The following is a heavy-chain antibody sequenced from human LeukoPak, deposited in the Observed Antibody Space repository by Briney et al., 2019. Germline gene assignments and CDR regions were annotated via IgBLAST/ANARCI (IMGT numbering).Heavy chain of an antibody. V-gene: IGHV4-59*01. J-gene: IGHJ4*02. Sequence: SETLSLTCTVSGDSISSYYWNWVRQPPGKGLEWIWYIYYSGSTNCNPSLKSRVTISIDTSKNQFSLKLRSVTAADTAVYYCAREVPIVRGLRWDYWGQGTLVTVSS. D-gene: IGHD3-10*01. CDR2: IYYSGST. CDR1: GDSISSYY. CDR3: AREVPIVRGLRWDY.